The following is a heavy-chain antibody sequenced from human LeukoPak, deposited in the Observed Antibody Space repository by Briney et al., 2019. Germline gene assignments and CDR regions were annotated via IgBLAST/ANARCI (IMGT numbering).Heavy chain of an antibody. CDR3: ARDPGVTNWFDP. CDR2: INPNSGGT. CDR1: GFTFTTYY. J-gene: IGHJ5*02. Sequence: GASVKVSCKASGFTFTTYYIHWVRQAPGQGLEWTGWINPNSGGTNYAQKFQGRVTMTRDTSISTAYMELSSLRSDDTAVYYCARDPGVTNWFDPWGQGTLVTVSS. V-gene: IGHV1-2*02. D-gene: IGHD2-21*02.